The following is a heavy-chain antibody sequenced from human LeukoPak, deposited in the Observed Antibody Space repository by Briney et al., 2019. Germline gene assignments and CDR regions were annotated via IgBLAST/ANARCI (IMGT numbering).Heavy chain of an antibody. D-gene: IGHD3-3*01. CDR1: GGSISNYY. Sequence: SETLSLTCTVSGGSISNYYWSWIRQPPGKGLEWIGYIYYSGSTNYNPSLKSRVTISVDTSKNHFSLNLGSVTAADTAVYYCVESSSPYYMDVWGKGTTVTISS. V-gene: IGHV4-59*01. J-gene: IGHJ6*03. CDR3: VESSSPYYMDV. CDR2: IYYSGST.